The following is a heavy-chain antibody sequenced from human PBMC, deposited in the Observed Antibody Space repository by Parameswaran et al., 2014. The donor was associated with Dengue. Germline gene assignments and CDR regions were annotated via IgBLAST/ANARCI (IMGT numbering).Heavy chain of an antibody. D-gene: IGHD2/OR15-2a*01. Sequence: ASVKVSCKASGYTFTGYYLTWVRQAPGQGLEWMGWMNPDTGGTNYAQKFQGRVTMTRDTSINTAYMELRRLRSDDTAVYYCAREGFYASSRACDPWGQGTLVTVSS. J-gene: IGHJ5*02. CDR1: GYTFTGYY. CDR2: MNPDTGGT. CDR3: AREGFYASSRACDP. V-gene: IGHV1-2*02.